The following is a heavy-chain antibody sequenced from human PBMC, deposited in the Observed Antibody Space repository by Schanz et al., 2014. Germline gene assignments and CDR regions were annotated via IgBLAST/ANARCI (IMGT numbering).Heavy chain of an antibody. J-gene: IGHJ6*02. V-gene: IGHV1-2*06. CDR2: INPDSGGT. CDR1: GYTLSDYY. CDR3: ARENKDYDSILNKFFHYGLDL. Sequence: QVQLVQSGAEVKMPGASVKVSCKASGYTLSDYYMHWVRQAPGQGLEWMGRINPDSGGTTYAQKFQGRVTVTRDTSISTANMELSRLRSDDTAVYYCARENKDYDSILNKFFHYGLDLWGQGTTVTVSS. D-gene: IGHD3-3*02.